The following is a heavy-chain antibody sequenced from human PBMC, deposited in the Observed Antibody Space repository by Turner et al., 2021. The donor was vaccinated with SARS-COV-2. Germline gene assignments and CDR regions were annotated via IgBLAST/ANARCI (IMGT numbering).Heavy chain of an antibody. Sequence: QVQLVESGGGVVQPGRSLRLSCAASVFTFSSYGRHWVRQAPGKGLEWVAVISYDGSNKYYADSVKGRVTISRDNSKNTLYLQMNSLRAEDTAVYYCAKVGDVVMVYAMTTPPDYWGQGTLVTVSS. CDR3: AKVGDVVMVYAMTTPPDY. CDR2: ISYDGSNK. CDR1: VFTFSSYG. J-gene: IGHJ4*02. V-gene: IGHV3-30*18. D-gene: IGHD2-8*01.